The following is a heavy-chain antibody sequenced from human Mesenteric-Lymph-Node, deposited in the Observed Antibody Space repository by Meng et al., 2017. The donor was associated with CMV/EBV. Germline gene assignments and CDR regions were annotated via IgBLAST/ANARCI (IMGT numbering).Heavy chain of an antibody. CDR1: GYTFTGHY. CDR3: ARGGVVVPAAMSLDYYSGMDV. J-gene: IGHJ6*02. CDR2: INPNSGGI. V-gene: IGHV1-2*02. D-gene: IGHD2-2*01. Sequence: ASVKVSCKASGYTFTGHYMHWVRQAPGQGLEWMGWINPNSGGIKYAQKFQGRVTMTRDTSINTAYMELSRLRFDDTAVYYCARGGVVVPAAMSLDYYSGMDVWGQGTTVTVSS.